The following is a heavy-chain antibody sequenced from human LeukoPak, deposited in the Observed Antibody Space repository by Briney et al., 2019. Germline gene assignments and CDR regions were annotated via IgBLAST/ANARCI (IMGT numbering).Heavy chain of an antibody. V-gene: IGHV3-23*01. CDR3: AKEGVSTGTRRGPGDY. Sequence: GASLRLSRAASGFTFSSYAMSRVRQAPGKGLEWVSAISGSGGSTYYADSVKGRFTISRDNSKNTLYLQMNSLRAEDTAVYYCAKEGVSTGTRRGPGDYWGQGTLVTVSS. J-gene: IGHJ4*02. CDR1: GFTFSSYA. CDR2: ISGSGGST. D-gene: IGHD1-7*01.